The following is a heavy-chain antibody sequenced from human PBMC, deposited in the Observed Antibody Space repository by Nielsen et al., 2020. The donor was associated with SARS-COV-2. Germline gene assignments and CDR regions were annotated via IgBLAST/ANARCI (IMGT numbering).Heavy chain of an antibody. D-gene: IGHD5/OR15-5a*01. V-gene: IGHV3-74*01. CDR3: ARAKFYDSGVDP. J-gene: IGHJ5*02. CDR2: INSDGRTT. CDR1: GFTFGSSW. Sequence: GESLKISCAASGFTFGSSWMHWVRQAPGKGLVWVSRINSDGRTTTYADSVKGRFTISRDNAKNTLYLQMNSPRAEDTAVYYCARAKFYDSGVDPWGQGTLVTVSS.